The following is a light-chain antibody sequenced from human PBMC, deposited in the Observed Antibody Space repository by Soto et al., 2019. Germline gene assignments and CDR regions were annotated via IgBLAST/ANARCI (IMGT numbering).Light chain of an antibody. J-gene: IGKJ3*01. CDR3: QQRSNWIFT. Sequence: EIVLTQSPATLSLSPGERATLSCRASQSVSSYLAWYQQKPGQAPRLLIYDASNRATSIPARFSGSGSGTDFTLTISSLEPEDSAVYYCQQRSNWIFTFGPGTRVDIK. CDR1: QSVSSY. CDR2: DAS. V-gene: IGKV3-11*01.